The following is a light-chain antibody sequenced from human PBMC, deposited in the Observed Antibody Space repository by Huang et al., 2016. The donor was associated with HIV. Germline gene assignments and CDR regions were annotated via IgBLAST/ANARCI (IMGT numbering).Light chain of an antibody. Sequence: IVLTQSPATLSWYPGERVTLSCRASQRVGNYIAWYQQHPGQSPKLLIYDTTNRAPGTPVRFSGSGSGTDFTLSISSLESEDFAVYYCQQRISGVTFGGGTKVQVK. V-gene: IGKV3-11*01. CDR1: QRVGNY. CDR3: QQRISGVT. CDR2: DTT. J-gene: IGKJ4*01.